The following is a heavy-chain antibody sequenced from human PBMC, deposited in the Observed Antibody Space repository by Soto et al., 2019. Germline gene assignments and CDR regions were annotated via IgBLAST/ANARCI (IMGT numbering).Heavy chain of an antibody. CDR3: AKGQYCSGGSCYYDYYYYYMDV. CDR2: ISGSGGST. V-gene: IGHV3-23*01. Sequence: EVQLLESGGGSVQPGGSLRLSCAASGFTFSSYAMSWVRQAPGKGLEWVSAISGSGGSTYYADSVKGRFTISRDNSKNTLYLQMNSLRAEDTAVYYCAKGQYCSGGSCYYDYYYYYMDVWGKGTTVTVSS. J-gene: IGHJ6*03. CDR1: GFTFSSYA. D-gene: IGHD2-15*01.